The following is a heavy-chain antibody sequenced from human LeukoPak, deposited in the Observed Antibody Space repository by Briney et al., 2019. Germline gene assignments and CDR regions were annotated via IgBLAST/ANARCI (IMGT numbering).Heavy chain of an antibody. Sequence: SETLSLTCTVSGGSISSYYWSWIRQPPGKGLGWIGYIYYSGSTNYNPSLKSRVTISVDTSKNQFSLKLSSVTAADTAVYYCARQAKDTRRYSGSCPPDYWGQGTLVTVSS. J-gene: IGHJ4*02. V-gene: IGHV4-59*08. CDR2: IYYSGST. CDR3: ARQAKDTRRYSGSCPPDY. CDR1: GGSISSYY. D-gene: IGHD1-26*01.